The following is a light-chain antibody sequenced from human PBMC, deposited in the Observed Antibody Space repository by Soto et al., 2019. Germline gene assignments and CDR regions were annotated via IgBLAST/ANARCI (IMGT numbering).Light chain of an antibody. CDR2: SAS. CDR3: QQYNNWPLT. CDR1: QSVNSD. Sequence: ETVMTQSPATLSASPGESATLSCRASQSVNSDLAWYQQIPGQAPRLLIYSASTGATGGPARVSGSGSGTEFTLTISSLQSEDFAIYYGQQYNNWPLTFGGGTKVEI. J-gene: IGKJ4*01. V-gene: IGKV3-15*01.